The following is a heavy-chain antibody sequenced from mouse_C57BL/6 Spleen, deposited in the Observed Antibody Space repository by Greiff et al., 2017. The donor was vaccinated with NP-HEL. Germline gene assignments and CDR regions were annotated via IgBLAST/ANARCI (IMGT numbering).Heavy chain of an antibody. D-gene: IGHD1-1*01. V-gene: IGHV1-52*01. J-gene: IGHJ1*03. CDR2: IDPSDSET. Sequence: VQLQQPGAELVRPGSSVKLSCKASGYTFTSYWMHWVKQRPIQGLEWIGNIDPSDSETHYNQKFKDKATLTVDKSSSTAYMQLSSLTSEDSAVYYCATGYYGSSYGYFDVWGTGTTVTVSS. CDR3: ATGYYGSSYGYFDV. CDR1: GYTFTSYW.